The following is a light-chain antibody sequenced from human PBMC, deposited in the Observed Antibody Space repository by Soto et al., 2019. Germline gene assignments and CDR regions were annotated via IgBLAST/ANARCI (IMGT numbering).Light chain of an antibody. Sequence: EIVLTQSPGTLSLSPGERATLSCRASQSVSGTYLAWYQQKPGQAPRLLIYGASSRATGIPDRFSCGGSGTDLTLTISSLEPEDFAVYYCQHYGTSPLATFGPGTKVDI. CDR1: QSVSGTY. V-gene: IGKV3-20*01. CDR3: QHYGTSPLAT. CDR2: GAS. J-gene: IGKJ3*01.